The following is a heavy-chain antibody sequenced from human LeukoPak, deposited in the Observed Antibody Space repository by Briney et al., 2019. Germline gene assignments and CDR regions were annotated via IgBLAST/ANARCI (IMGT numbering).Heavy chain of an antibody. CDR1: GYTFTGYY. CDR2: INPNGGGT. J-gene: IGHJ4*02. V-gene: IGHV1-2*02. CDR3: ARDDRNIGYYGFPAY. Sequence: GASVKVSCKASGYTFTGYYVHWVRQAPGQGLEWMGWINPNGGGTNYAQKFQGRVTMTRDTSIGTVYMELSRLRSDDTAVYYCARDDRNIGYYGFPAYWGQGTLVTVSS. D-gene: IGHD3-22*01.